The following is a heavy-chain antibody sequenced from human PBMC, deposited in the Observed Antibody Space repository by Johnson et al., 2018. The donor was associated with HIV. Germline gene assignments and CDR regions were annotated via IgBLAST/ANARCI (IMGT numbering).Heavy chain of an antibody. J-gene: IGHJ3*02. V-gene: IGHV3-30*02. CDR1: GFTFSRYG. Sequence: QVQVVESGGGVVQPGGSLRLSCAASGFTFSRYGMHWVRQAPGKVLEWVAFIRYDGNNKYYADSVKGRFPISRDNSKNTLYVQMNSLRAEDTAVYYCAKEDEWLRLGSAFDIWGHGTMVTVSS. CDR3: AKEDEWLRLGSAFDI. D-gene: IGHD5-12*01. CDR2: IRYDGNNK.